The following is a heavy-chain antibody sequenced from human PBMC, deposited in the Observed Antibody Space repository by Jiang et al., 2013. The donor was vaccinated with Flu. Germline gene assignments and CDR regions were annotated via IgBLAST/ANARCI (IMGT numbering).Heavy chain of an antibody. J-gene: IGHJ5*02. CDR1: GYSFTTYA. D-gene: IGHD3-10*01. CDR3: ARMIYSGSGSFYHWFDP. Sequence: QSGAEVKKPGASVKVSCKASGYSFTTYAMHWVRLAPGQRLEWLGWINTDHGGTRYSQKFQGRVTFTRDTSANTAYMELNSLTSEDTGVYYCARMIYSGSGSFYHWFDPGAREPWSPSPQ. V-gene: IGHV1-3*04. CDR2: INTDHGGT.